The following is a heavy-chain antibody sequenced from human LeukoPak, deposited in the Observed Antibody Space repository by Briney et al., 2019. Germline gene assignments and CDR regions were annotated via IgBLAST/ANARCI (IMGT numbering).Heavy chain of an antibody. V-gene: IGHV3-30*04. CDR1: GFTFSSYA. CDR2: ISYDGSNK. D-gene: IGHD3-10*01. CDR3: ARAPITMIRGVITYYFDY. Sequence: GGSLRLSCAASGFTFSSYAMHWVRQAPGKGLEWVAVISYDGSNKYYADSVKGRFTISRDNAKNSLYLQMNSLRAEDTAVYYCARAPITMIRGVITYYFDYWGQGTLVTVSS. J-gene: IGHJ4*02.